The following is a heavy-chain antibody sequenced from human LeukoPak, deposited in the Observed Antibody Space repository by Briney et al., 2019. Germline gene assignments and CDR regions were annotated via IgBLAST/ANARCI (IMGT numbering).Heavy chain of an antibody. J-gene: IGHJ3*01. CDR3: ARVGHYDNSNYADDVFDF. V-gene: IGHV1-2*02. CDR2: INPNSGGT. D-gene: IGHD3-22*01. CDR1: GYTFTAYY. Sequence: VASVKVSCKVSGYTFTAYYIHWVRQAPGQGLEWMGWINPNSGGTKYAQKFQVRVTLTRDTSINTAYMELSGLRSDDTALYYCARVGHYDNSNYADDVFDFWGQGTMVTVSS.